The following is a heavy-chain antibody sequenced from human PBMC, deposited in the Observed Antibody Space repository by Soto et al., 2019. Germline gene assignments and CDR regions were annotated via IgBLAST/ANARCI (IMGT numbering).Heavy chain of an antibody. CDR1: GYTFTSSY. D-gene: IGHD6-19*01. V-gene: IGHV1-46*03. CDR3: ARGTIAVAGTGWFDP. Sequence: ASVKVSCKASGYTFTSSYMHWVRQAPGQGLEWMGIINPSGGSTSYAQKFQGRVTMTRDTSTSTVYMELSSLRSEDTAVYYCARGTIAVAGTGWFDPWGQGTLVTVSS. CDR2: INPSGGST. J-gene: IGHJ5*02.